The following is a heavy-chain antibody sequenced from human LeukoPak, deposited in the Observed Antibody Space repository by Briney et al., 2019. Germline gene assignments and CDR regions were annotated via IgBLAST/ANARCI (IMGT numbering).Heavy chain of an antibody. D-gene: IGHD3-22*01. Sequence: GASVKVSCKASGYTFTNYYMHWVRQAPGQGLEWMGIINPSGGNTGYAQKSQGRVTMTRDTSTSTVYMELGSLTSEDTAVYYCARGIGGDRSGFFDYWGQGTLVTVSS. CDR1: GYTFTNYY. CDR2: INPSGGNT. J-gene: IGHJ4*02. V-gene: IGHV1-46*01. CDR3: ARGIGGDRSGFFDY.